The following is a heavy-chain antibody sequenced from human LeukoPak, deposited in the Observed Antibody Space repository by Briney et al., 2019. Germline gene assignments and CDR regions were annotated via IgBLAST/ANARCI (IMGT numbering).Heavy chain of an antibody. CDR2: ISYDGSNK. D-gene: IGHD2-2*01. V-gene: IGHV3-30-3*01. CDR1: GFTFSSYA. Sequence: GGSLRLSCAASGFTFSSYAMHWVRQAPGKGLEWVAVISYDGSNKYYADSVKGRFTISRDNSKNTLHLQMNSLRDEDTAVYYCALSSSRKTDYWGQGTLVTVSS. CDR3: ALSSSRKTDY. J-gene: IGHJ4*02.